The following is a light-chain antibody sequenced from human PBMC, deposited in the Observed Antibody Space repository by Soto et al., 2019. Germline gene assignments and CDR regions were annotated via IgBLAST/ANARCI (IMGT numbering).Light chain of an antibody. J-gene: IGKJ3*01. V-gene: IGKV1-27*01. CDR2: AAS. CDR1: QGISDY. Sequence: DIQMTQSPSSLSAFLGDRVTITCRASQGISDYLVWYQQKPGKGPKLLIYAASTLQSGVPPRFSGTGSGTDFTLTISSLQPEDVATYYCQKYYSAPFTFGPGTKVDIK. CDR3: QKYYSAPFT.